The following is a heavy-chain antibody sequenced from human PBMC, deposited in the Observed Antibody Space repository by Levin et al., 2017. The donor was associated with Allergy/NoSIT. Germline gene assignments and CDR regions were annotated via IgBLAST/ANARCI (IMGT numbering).Heavy chain of an antibody. CDR1: GGSFSGYY. CDR3: ARAAQLLWFGELLSTGYFDY. Sequence: SETLSLTCAVYGGSFSGYYWSWIRQPPGKGLEWIGEINHSGSTNYNPSLKSRVTISVDTSKNQFSLKLSSVTAADTAVYYCARAAQLLWFGELLSTGYFDYWGQGTLVTVSS. D-gene: IGHD3-10*01. CDR2: INHSGST. V-gene: IGHV4-34*01. J-gene: IGHJ4*02.